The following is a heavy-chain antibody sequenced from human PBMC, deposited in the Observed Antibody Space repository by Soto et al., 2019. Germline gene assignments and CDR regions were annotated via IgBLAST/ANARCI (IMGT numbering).Heavy chain of an antibody. V-gene: IGHV1-69*13. Sequence: SVKVSCKASGGTFRTYAISWVRQAPGQGLEWMGGIIPIFGKANYAQKFQGRVSITADESTSTAYMELRSLRSEDTAVFYCARGSAVNTAIAHPYDYWGQGTLVTVSS. J-gene: IGHJ4*02. D-gene: IGHD5-18*01. CDR2: IIPIFGKA. CDR1: GGTFRTYA. CDR3: ARGSAVNTAIAHPYDY.